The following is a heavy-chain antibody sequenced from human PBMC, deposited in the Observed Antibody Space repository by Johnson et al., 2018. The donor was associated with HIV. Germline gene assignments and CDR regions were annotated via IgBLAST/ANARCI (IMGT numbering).Heavy chain of an antibody. CDR2: ISYDGSNK. J-gene: IGHJ3*02. V-gene: IGHV3-30*04. D-gene: IGHD3-10*01. CDR1: GFTFSSYA. Sequence: QVQVVESGGGVVQPGRSLRLSCAASGFTFSSYAMHWVRQAPGKGLEWVAVISYDGSNKYYADSVKGRFTISRDNAKNSLYLQMNSLRAEDTAVYYCAKDYYGSGSKHDAFDIWGQGTMVTVSS. CDR3: AKDYYGSGSKHDAFDI.